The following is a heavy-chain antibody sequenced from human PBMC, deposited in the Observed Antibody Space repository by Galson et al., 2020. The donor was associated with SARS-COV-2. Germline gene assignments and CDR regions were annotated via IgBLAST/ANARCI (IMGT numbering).Heavy chain of an antibody. CDR3: ARTPGGSYWGYFDY. CDR2: ISYDGSNK. Sequence: GESLKIYCAATGFTISSYPMHCVRQAQGKGLEWVAVISYDGSNKYYADSVKGRFTISRDNSKNTLYLQMNSLRAEDTAVYYCARTPGGSYWGYFDYWGQGTLVTVSS. D-gene: IGHD1-26*01. V-gene: IGHV3-30-3*01. CDR1: GFTISSYP. J-gene: IGHJ4*02.